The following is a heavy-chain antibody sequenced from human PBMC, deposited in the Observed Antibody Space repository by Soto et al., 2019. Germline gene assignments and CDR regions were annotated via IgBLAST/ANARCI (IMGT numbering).Heavy chain of an antibody. CDR1: GYTFTSYA. CDR3: ARENELIAVAGTGPPYYGMDV. V-gene: IGHV1-3*01. CDR2: INAGNGNT. J-gene: IGHJ6*02. D-gene: IGHD6-19*01. Sequence: ASGKVSCKASGYTFTSYAIHWVRQAPGQRLEWMGWINAGNGNTKYSQKFQGRVTITRDTSASTAYMELSSLRSEDTAVYYCARENELIAVAGTGPPYYGMDVWGQGTTVTVSS.